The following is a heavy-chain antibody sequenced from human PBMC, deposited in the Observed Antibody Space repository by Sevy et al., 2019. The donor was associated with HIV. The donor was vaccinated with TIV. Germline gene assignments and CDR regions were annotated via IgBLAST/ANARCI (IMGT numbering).Heavy chain of an antibody. CDR3: AFIGAYCGGDCPSLFDY. D-gene: IGHD2-21*02. V-gene: IGHV3-21*01. J-gene: IGHJ4*02. Sequence: GGSLRLSCAASGFTFSSYSMNWVRQAPGKGLEWVSSISSSSSYIYYADSVKGRFTISRDNAKNSLYLQMNSLRAEDTAVYYCAFIGAYCGGDCPSLFDYWGQGTLVTVSS. CDR1: GFTFSSYS. CDR2: ISSSSSYI.